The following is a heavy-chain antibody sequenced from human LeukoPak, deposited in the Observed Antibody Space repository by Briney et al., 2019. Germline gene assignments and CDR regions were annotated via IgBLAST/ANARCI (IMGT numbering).Heavy chain of an antibody. CDR2: INTDGTVT. Sequence: GGSLRLSCAASGFTFSKYWMLWVRQAPGKGLESVSRINTDGTVTTYADSVKGRFTVSRDDADNTMFLQTNSVRDEDTAVYYCATKQWLAPPPDSWGQGTPVTVSS. CDR3: ATKQWLAPPPDS. CDR1: GFTFSKYW. D-gene: IGHD6-19*01. V-gene: IGHV3-74*01. J-gene: IGHJ4*02.